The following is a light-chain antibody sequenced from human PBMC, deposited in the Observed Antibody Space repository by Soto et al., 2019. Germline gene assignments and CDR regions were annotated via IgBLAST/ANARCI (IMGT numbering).Light chain of an antibody. J-gene: IGKJ4*01. CDR3: QQYYSNPF. CDR2: WAS. V-gene: IGKV4-1*01. Sequence: DIVMTQSPDSLAVSLGERATINCKSSQSVLYSSNNKNYLAWYQQKPGQPPKLLIYWASTRESGVPDRFSGSGSGTDFTLTISSLQAEDVAVYYCQQYYSNPFFGGGTKVEIK. CDR1: QSVLYSSNNKNY.